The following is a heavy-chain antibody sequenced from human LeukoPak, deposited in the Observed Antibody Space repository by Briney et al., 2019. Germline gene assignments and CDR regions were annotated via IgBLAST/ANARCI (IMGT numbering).Heavy chain of an antibody. J-gene: IGHJ4*02. Sequence: GGSLRLSCAASGFTFSSYAMNWVRQAPGKGLEWVSAISVSGARTYYADSVKGRFTISRDNSKNTLDLQMNSLTAEDTAVYYCARERGGVASRTPPIDYWGQGTLVTVSS. CDR1: GFTFSSYA. V-gene: IGHV3-23*01. CDR2: ISVSGART. D-gene: IGHD2-2*01. CDR3: ARERGGVASRTPPIDY.